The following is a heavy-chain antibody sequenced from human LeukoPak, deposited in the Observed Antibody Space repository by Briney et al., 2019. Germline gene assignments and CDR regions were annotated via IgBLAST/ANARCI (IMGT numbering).Heavy chain of an antibody. V-gene: IGHV4-39*07. CDR3: ARLRRSSSSKRYYYYYYMDV. J-gene: IGHJ6*03. CDR2: IYDSD. CDR1: GASIASSSYY. D-gene: IGHD6-6*01. Sequence: SETLSLTCTVSGASIASSSYYWSWLRQPPGKGLELIGNIYDSDLHNPSLKSRVTISVDMSKNQFSLRLSSATAADTAVYYCARLRRSSSSKRYYYYYYMDVWGKGTTVTVSS.